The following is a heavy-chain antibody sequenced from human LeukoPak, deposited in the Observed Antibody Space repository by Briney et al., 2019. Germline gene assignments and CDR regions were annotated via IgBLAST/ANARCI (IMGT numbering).Heavy chain of an antibody. CDR1: GLTFSDYD. D-gene: IGHD2-21*01. V-gene: IGHV3-11*01. J-gene: IGHJ4*02. CDR3: ARHEVIASYYFDY. CDR2: ISDSGTST. Sequence: PGGSLRLSCAASGLTFSDYDMSWIRQAPRKGLEWVSYISDSGTSTFYADSVQGRFSISRDNAKSSLFLQMNSLRAEDTAVYYCARHEVIASYYFDYWGQGTLVTVSS.